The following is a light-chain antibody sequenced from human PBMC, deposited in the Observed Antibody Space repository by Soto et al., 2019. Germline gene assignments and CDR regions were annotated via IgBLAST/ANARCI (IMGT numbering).Light chain of an antibody. V-gene: IGLV1-44*01. Sequence: SVPAQPPSRSGAPGQRVPISCSGSNSTIGSNTVNWYQQLPGTAPKLLIYSNNQRPSGVPDRFSGSKSGTSASLAISGLQSEDEADYYCAAWDDSLNGYVFGTGTKVTVL. CDR3: AAWDDSLNGYV. CDR1: NSTIGSNT. J-gene: IGLJ1*01. CDR2: SNN.